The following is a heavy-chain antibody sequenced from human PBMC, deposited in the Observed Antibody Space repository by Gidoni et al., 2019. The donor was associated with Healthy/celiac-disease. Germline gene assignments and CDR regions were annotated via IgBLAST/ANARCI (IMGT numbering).Heavy chain of an antibody. CDR2: IYYSGGT. CDR3: ARQPMGFGELLPVYYFDY. D-gene: IGHD3-10*01. Sequence: QVQLQESGPGLVKPSQTLSLTCTVSGGSISSGGYYWSWIRQHPGKGLEWIGYIYYSGGTYYNPSLKSRVTISVDTSKNQFSLKLSSVTAADTAVYYCARQPMGFGELLPVYYFDYWGQGTLVTVSS. V-gene: IGHV4-31*03. CDR1: GGSISSGGYY. J-gene: IGHJ4*02.